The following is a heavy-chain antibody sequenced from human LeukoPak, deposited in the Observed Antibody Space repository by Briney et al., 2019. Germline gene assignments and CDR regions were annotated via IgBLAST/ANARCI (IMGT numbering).Heavy chain of an antibody. CDR1: GGSISSSSYY. V-gene: IGHV4-39*01. Sequence: SETLSLTCTVSGGSISSSSYYWGWIRQPPGKGLEWIGSMYHSGSTYYNPSLKSRVTISVDTSKNQFSLKLSSVTAADTAVYYCARRLGRKFGERFYYYHYMDVWGKGTTVTISS. CDR2: MYHSGST. CDR3: ARRLGRKFGERFYYYHYMDV. D-gene: IGHD3-10*01. J-gene: IGHJ6*03.